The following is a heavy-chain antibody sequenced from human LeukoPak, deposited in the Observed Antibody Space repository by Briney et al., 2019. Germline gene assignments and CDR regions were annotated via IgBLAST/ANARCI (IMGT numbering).Heavy chain of an antibody. Sequence: GGSLRLSCAASGFPFSNYWMRWVRQAPGKGLVWVSRVNSDGSNTNYADSVKGRFTISRDNAENTLYMRMNSLRPEDTAVYYCARGYYSSSRFDSWGQGTLVTVSS. CDR1: GFPFSNYW. CDR3: ARGYYSSSRFDS. D-gene: IGHD6-13*01. J-gene: IGHJ4*02. V-gene: IGHV3-74*01. CDR2: VNSDGSNT.